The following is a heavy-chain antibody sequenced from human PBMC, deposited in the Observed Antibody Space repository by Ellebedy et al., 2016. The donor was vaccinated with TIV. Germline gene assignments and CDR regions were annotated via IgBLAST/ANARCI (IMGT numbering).Heavy chain of an antibody. CDR1: GFTFSSYG. CDR3: ARDAAGNGGKLDY. J-gene: IGHJ4*02. CDR2: ISYDGSNE. V-gene: IGHV3-30*03. D-gene: IGHD4-23*01. Sequence: GESLKISCAASGFTFSSYGMRWVRQAPGKGLEWVAIISYDGSNEVYADSVKGRFTISRDSSKNTLYLQMNSLRAEDTAVYYCARDAAGNGGKLDYWGQGALVTVSS.